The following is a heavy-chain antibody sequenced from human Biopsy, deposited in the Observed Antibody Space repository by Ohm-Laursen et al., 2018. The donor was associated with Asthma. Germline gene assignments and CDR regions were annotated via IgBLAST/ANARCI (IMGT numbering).Heavy chain of an antibody. Sequence: SVKVSCKISGYSLTDLSMHWVRQAPGQGLEWMGGHDHEVGGTVNARRFQGRVTMTEDTSTDTAYMELSSLSSDDTAVYYCASDFPKDYVRYNFQVWGQGTLVTVSS. D-gene: IGHD2/OR15-2a*01. CDR1: GYSLTDLS. CDR3: ASDFPKDYVRYNFQV. V-gene: IGHV1-24*01. J-gene: IGHJ4*02. CDR2: HDHEVGGT.